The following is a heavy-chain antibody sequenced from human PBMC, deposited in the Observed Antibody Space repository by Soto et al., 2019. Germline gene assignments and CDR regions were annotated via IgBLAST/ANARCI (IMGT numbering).Heavy chain of an antibody. CDR2: VSIGGST. V-gene: IGHV3-23*01. Sequence: LRLSCAASGFAFSSYAMGWVRQGPGKGLEWVAVVSIGGSTHYADSVRGRFTISRDNSKNTLSLQMNSLTAEDTAVYFCAKRRGAGGHFDYWGQGALVTVSS. CDR1: GFAFSSYA. J-gene: IGHJ4*02. D-gene: IGHD2-15*01. CDR3: AKRRGAGGHFDY.